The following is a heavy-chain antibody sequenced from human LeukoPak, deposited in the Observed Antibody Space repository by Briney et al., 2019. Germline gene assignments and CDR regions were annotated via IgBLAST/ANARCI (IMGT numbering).Heavy chain of an antibody. CDR2: IYYSGST. D-gene: IGHD3-22*01. J-gene: IGHJ4*02. Sequence: PSETLSLTCTVSGGSISSYYWSWIRQPPGKGLEWIGYIYYSGSTNYNPSLTSRVTISVDTSKNQFSLKLSSVTAAATAVYYCARVQCSPTDVVCYDSSGYYLAYFDYWGQGTLVTVSS. CDR3: ARVQCSPTDVVCYDSSGYYLAYFDY. CDR1: GGSISSYY. V-gene: IGHV4-59*01.